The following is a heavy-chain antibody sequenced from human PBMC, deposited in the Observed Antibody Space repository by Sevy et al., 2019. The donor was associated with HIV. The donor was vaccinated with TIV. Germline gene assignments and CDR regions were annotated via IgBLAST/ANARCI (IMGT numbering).Heavy chain of an antibody. J-gene: IGHJ6*02. CDR2: INSDGSST. Sequence: GGSLRLSCTASGFTFSKYWMHWVRQAPGKGLVWVSRINSDGSSTSYADSVKGRFTISRDNAKNTLYLQMNSLRAEDTALYYGVKDVGYCINTNGLGQDYGMDVWGQGTMVTVSS. CDR1: GFTFSKYW. CDR3: VKDVGYCINTNGLGQDYGMDV. D-gene: IGHD2-21*02. V-gene: IGHV3-74*01.